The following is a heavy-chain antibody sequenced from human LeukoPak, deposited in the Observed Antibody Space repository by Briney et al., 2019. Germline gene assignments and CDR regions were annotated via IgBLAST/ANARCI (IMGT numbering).Heavy chain of an antibody. J-gene: IGHJ3*02. Sequence: SETLSLTCAVYGGSFSGYYWSWIRQPPGKGLEWIGEINHSGSTNYNPSLKSRVTISVDTSKNQFSLKLSSVTVADTAVYYCARRRTGFYIRDAFDIWGQGTMVTVSS. CDR2: INHSGST. CDR3: ARRRTGFYIRDAFDI. CDR1: GGSFSGYY. D-gene: IGHD7-27*01. V-gene: IGHV4-34*01.